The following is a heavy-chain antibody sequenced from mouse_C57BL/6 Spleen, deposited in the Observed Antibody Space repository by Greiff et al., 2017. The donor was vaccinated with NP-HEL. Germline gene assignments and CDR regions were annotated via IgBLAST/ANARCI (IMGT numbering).Heavy chain of an antibody. CDR1: GYTFTDYE. D-gene: IGHD2-3*01. J-gene: IGHJ1*03. CDR2: IDPETGGT. CDR3: TRSHDGYYEGYFDV. V-gene: IGHV1-15*01. Sequence: QVQLQQSGAELVRPGASVTLSCKASGYTFTDYEMHWVKQTPVHGLEWIGAIDPETGGTAYNQKFKGKAILTADKSSSTAYMELRSLTSEDSAVYYCTRSHDGYYEGYFDVWGTGTTVTVSS.